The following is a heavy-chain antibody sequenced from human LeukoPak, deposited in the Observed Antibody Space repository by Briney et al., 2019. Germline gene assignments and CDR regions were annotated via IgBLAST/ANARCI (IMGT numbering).Heavy chain of an antibody. CDR3: AKTVCGFGELLY. CDR1: GFTFSSYG. Sequence: GGSLRLSCAASGFTFSSYGMHWVRQAPGKGLEWVAVISYDGSNKYYADSVKGRFTISRDNSKNTLYLQMNSLRAEDTAVYYCAKTVCGFGELLYWGQGTLVTVSS. D-gene: IGHD3-10*01. V-gene: IGHV3-30*18. CDR2: ISYDGSNK. J-gene: IGHJ4*02.